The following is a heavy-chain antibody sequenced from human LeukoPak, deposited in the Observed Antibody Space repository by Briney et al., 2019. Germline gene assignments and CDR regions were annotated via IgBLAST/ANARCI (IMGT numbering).Heavy chain of an antibody. D-gene: IGHD3-3*01. CDR2: ISGSGGST. CDR3: AKGLGVVIDFLVFDN. CDR1: GFTFSSYG. V-gene: IGHV3-23*01. J-gene: IGHJ4*02. Sequence: GGTLRLSCAASGFTFSSYGMSWVRQAPGKGLERVSAISGSGGSTYYADSVKGRFTISRDNSKNTLYLQMNSLRAEDTAIYYCAKGLGVVIDFLVFDNWGQGTLVTVSS.